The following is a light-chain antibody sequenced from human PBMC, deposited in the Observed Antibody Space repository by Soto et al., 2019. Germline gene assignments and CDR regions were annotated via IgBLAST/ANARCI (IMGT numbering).Light chain of an antibody. CDR2: SND. V-gene: IGLV1-44*01. CDR1: TSNIGTNT. CDR3: ATWDDSLKVV. J-gene: IGLJ2*01. Sequence: QSVLTQSPSASGTPGQRVSISCSGSTSNIGTNTVSWYQHVPGTAPTLLIYSNDQRPSAVPGRFSGSKSGTSASLAISGLLSEDEADYYCATWDDSLKVVFGGGTKLTVL.